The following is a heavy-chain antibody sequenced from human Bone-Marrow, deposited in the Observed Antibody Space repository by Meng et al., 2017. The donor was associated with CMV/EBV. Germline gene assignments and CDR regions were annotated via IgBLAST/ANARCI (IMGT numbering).Heavy chain of an antibody. CDR3: AKLGLLGVNMIVVASYYPVGY. Sequence: GGSLRLSCAASGFTFSSYWMSWVRQAPGKGLEWVANIKQDGSEKYYVDSVKGRFTISRDNAKNSLYLQMNSLRAEDTAVYYCAKLGLLGVNMIVVASYYPVGYWGQGTLVTVSS. CDR2: IKQDGSEK. CDR1: GFTFSSYW. J-gene: IGHJ4*02. V-gene: IGHV3-7*01. D-gene: IGHD3-22*01.